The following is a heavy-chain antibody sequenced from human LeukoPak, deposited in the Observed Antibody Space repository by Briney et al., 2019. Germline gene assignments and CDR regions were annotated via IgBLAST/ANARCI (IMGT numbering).Heavy chain of an antibody. J-gene: IGHJ4*02. CDR3: ARVASENCSGGSCYSY. CDR1: GGSFSGYY. V-gene: IGHV4-34*01. D-gene: IGHD2-15*01. CDR2: INHSGST. Sequence: SETLSLTCAVYGGSFSGYYWSWIRQPPGKGLEWIGEINHSGSTNYNPSLKSRVTISLDTSKNQFSLKLSSVTAADTAVYYCARVASENCSGGSCYSYWGQGTLVTVSS.